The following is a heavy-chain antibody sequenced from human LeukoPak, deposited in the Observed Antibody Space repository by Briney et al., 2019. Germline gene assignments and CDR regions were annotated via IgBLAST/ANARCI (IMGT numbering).Heavy chain of an antibody. J-gene: IGHJ4*02. CDR3: ARDTDSYGSRPFDY. Sequence: GGSLRLSCAASGFTFSSYSMNWVRQAPGKGLEWVSHISSSSSTIYYADSVKGQFTISRDNAKNSLYLQMNSLRAEDTAVYYCARDTDSYGSRPFDYWGQGTLVTVSS. V-gene: IGHV3-48*04. CDR1: GFTFSSYS. CDR2: ISSSSSTI. D-gene: IGHD5-18*01.